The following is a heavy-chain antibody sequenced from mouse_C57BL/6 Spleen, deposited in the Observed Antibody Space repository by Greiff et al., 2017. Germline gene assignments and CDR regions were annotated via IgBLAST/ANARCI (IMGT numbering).Heavy chain of an antibody. Sequence: EVQLVESGEGLVKPGGSLKLSCAASGFTFSSYAMSWVRQTPEKRLEWVAYISSGGDYIYYADTVKGRFTISRDNARNTLYLQMSSLKSEDTAMYYCTRDKEDYDYDDGVFDYWGQGTTLTVSS. CDR2: ISSGGDYI. CDR1: GFTFSSYA. CDR3: TRDKEDYDYDDGVFDY. V-gene: IGHV5-9-1*02. D-gene: IGHD2-4*01. J-gene: IGHJ2*01.